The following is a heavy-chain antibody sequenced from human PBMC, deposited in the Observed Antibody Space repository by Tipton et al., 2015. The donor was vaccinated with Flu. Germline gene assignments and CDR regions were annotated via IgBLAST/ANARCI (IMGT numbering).Heavy chain of an antibody. J-gene: IGHJ4*02. CDR1: GGSISSYY. D-gene: IGHD3-22*01. CDR2: IYHSGST. Sequence: GLVKPSETLSLTCTVSGGSISSYYWGWIRQPPGKGLEWIGSIYHSGSTYYNPSLKSRVTISVDTSKNQFSLKLSSVTAADTAVYYCARADYYDSSGSDYWGQGTLVTVSS. V-gene: IGHV4-38-2*02. CDR3: ARADYYDSSGSDY.